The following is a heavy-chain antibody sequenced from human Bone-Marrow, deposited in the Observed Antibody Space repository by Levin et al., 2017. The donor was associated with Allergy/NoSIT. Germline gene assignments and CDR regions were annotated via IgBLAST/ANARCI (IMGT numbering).Heavy chain of an antibody. Sequence: GESLKISCTASGYTFTSYTIHWVRQAPGQRLEWMGWINPYTGHTKYSRNFQDRASITLDTSANTVSMELSTLRSEDTALYYCARGQCGRDSCYAGSVVWFDPWGQGTLVTVSS. D-gene: IGHD2-2*01. CDR2: INPYTGHT. CDR3: ARGQCGRDSCYAGSVVWFDP. J-gene: IGHJ5*02. V-gene: IGHV1-3*01. CDR1: GYTFTSYT.